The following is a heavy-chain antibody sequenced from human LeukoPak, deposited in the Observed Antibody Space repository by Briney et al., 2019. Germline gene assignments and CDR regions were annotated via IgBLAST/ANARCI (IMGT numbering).Heavy chain of an antibody. D-gene: IGHD3-10*01. V-gene: IGHV4-30-4*08. J-gene: IGHJ4*02. CDR3: ARVRTRGSGSYQTYYFDY. CDR1: GGSISSGGYY. Sequence: QTLSLTCTVSGGSISSGGYYWNWIRQPPGKGLEWIGYIYYSGSTYYNPSLKSRVTISVDTSKNQFSLKLSSVTAADTAVYYCARVRTRGSGSYQTYYFDYWGQGTLVTVSS. CDR2: IYYSGST.